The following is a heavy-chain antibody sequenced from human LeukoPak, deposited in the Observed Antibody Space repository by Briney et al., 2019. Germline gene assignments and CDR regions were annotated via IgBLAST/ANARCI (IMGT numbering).Heavy chain of an antibody. CDR2: LYYGGST. CDR3: ARVGSGFYSPDY. J-gene: IGHJ4*02. D-gene: IGHD6-19*01. V-gene: IGHV4-59*01. Sequence: SETLSLTCTVSGGSISSYYWSWIRQPPGKGLEWIGHLYYGGSTNYNPSLKSRVTISVDTSKNQFSLKLSSVTAADTAMYYCARVGSGFYSPDYWGQGTLVTVSS. CDR1: GGSISSYY.